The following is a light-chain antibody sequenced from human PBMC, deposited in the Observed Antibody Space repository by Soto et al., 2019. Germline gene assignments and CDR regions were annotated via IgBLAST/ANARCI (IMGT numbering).Light chain of an antibody. V-gene: IGLV1-40*01. CDR2: ENN. CDR1: SSNIGAGYE. J-gene: IGLJ1*01. Sequence: QSVLTQPPSVSEAPGQRVTISCTGSSSNIGAGYEAHWYQQVPGTAPKLLIYENNNRPSGVPDRFSGSKSGTSASLAITGLQAEYQAEYYCTSSDSSISGYVFGTGTKVTVL. CDR3: TSSDSSISGYV.